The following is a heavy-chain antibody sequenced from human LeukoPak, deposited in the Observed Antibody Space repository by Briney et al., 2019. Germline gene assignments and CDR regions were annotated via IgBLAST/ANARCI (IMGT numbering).Heavy chain of an antibody. CDR3: ARAVRRACDI. Sequence: ASMKVSCKASGYTFTNYDINWVRQATGQGLEWMGWMNPNSGNTGYAQKFQGRVTITRNTSITTAYMELSSLRSEDTAVYYCARAVRRACDIWGQGTMVTVSS. CDR1: GYTFTNYD. CDR2: MNPNSGNT. V-gene: IGHV1-8*03. J-gene: IGHJ3*02. D-gene: IGHD3-10*01.